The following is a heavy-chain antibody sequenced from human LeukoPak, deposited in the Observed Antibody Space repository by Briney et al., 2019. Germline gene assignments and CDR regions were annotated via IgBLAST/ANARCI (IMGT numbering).Heavy chain of an antibody. CDR3: ANEGHSGYDGY. J-gene: IGHJ4*02. D-gene: IGHD5-12*01. Sequence: GGPLTLSCAASGFNLEDYAMHWVRQAPGKGLEWVSLISWDGGSTYYADSVKGRFTISRDNSKNSLYLQMNSLRAEDTASYYCANEGHSGYDGYWGQGTLVTVSS. CDR2: ISWDGGST. CDR1: GFNLEDYA. V-gene: IGHV3-43D*04.